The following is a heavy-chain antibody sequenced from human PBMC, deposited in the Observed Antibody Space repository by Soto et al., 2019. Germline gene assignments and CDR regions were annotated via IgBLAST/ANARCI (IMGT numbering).Heavy chain of an antibody. CDR2: ISGGGGIT. J-gene: IGHJ4*02. D-gene: IGHD5-12*01. CDR1: AFTFSSYA. V-gene: IGHV3-23*01. CDR3: AKWGIVATLPYYFDY. Sequence: EVQLLESGGGLVQPGGSLRLSCAASAFTFSSYAMSWVRQAPGKGLEWVSAISGGGGITYYADSVKGRFTISRDNSKNTLYLQMNSLRAEDTAIYSCAKWGIVATLPYYFDYWGQGALVTVSS.